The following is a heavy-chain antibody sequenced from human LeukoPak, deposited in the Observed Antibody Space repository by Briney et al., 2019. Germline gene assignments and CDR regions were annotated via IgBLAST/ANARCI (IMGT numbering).Heavy chain of an antibody. V-gene: IGHV3-21*01. D-gene: IGHD7-27*01. J-gene: IGHJ4*02. CDR3: ARDIRLTGLFDY. CDR1: GFTFSSYS. CDR2: ISSISTYI. Sequence: GGSLRLSCAASGFTFSSYSMNWVRQAPGKGLEWVSSISSISTYIYYADSVKGRFTISRDNAKSSLYLQMNSLRAEDTAVYYCARDIRLTGLFDYWGQGTLVTVSS.